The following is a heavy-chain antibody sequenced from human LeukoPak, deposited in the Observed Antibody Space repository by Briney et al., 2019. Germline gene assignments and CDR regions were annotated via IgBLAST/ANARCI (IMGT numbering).Heavy chain of an antibody. J-gene: IGHJ6*03. CDR3: AKDQVGDIVVVPAAMGEGYYYYMDV. CDR2: ISYDGRNT. CDR1: GFTFTKYG. Sequence: PGGSLRLSCAASGFTFTKYGMHWVRQAPGKGLEWVAVISYDGRNTYYADSVKGRFTISRDNSKNTLYLQMNSLRAEDTALYYCAKDQVGDIVVVPAAMGEGYYYYMDVWGKGTTVTISS. D-gene: IGHD2-2*01. V-gene: IGHV3-30*18.